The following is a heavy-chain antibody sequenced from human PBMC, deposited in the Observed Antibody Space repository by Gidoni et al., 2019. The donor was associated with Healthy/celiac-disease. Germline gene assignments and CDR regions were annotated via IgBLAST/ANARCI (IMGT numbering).Heavy chain of an antibody. J-gene: IGHJ2*01. D-gene: IGHD3-10*01. CDR3: AKDSGGSGSYYNLPYWYFDL. V-gene: IGHV3-30*18. CDR2: ISYDGSNK. Sequence: QVQLVEPGGGVVQPGGSLRLSCAASGVPFRSYGMHGVRQAPGKGLEWVAVISYDGSNKYYPDSVKSRFTISRDNSKNTLYLQMNSLRAEDTAVYYCAKDSGGSGSYYNLPYWYFDLWGRGTLVTVSS. CDR1: GVPFRSYG.